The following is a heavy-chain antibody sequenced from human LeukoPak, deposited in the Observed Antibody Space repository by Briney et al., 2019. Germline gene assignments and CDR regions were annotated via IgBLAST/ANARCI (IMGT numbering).Heavy chain of an antibody. CDR3: AELGITMIGGV. CDR1: GFTFSSYD. Sequence: GGSLRLSCTASGFTFSSYDMNWVRQAPGKGLEWVSYISSSGSTIYYADSVKGRFTISRDNAKNSLYLQMNSLRAEDTAVYYCAELGITMIGGVWGKGTTVTISS. CDR2: ISSSGSTI. D-gene: IGHD3-10*02. V-gene: IGHV3-48*03. J-gene: IGHJ6*04.